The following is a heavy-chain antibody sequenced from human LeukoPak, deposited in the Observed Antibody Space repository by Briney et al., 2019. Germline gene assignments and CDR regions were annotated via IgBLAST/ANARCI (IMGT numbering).Heavy chain of an antibody. J-gene: IGHJ4*02. CDR1: GFTFSGYA. Sequence: GGSLRPSCAASGFTFSGYAMDWVRQAPGKGLERVAFMSYDGGDKQYLDSVKGRFPLSRDNSNKTLYLEMNRLTPDDTAVYYCARDQPGGGLDYWGQGILVTVSS. CDR3: ARDQPGGGLDY. CDR2: MSYDGGDK. D-gene: IGHD1-14*01. V-gene: IGHV3-30-3*01.